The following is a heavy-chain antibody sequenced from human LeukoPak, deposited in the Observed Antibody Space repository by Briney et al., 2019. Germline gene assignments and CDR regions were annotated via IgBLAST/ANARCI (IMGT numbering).Heavy chain of an antibody. D-gene: IGHD3-10*01. J-gene: IGHJ4*02. CDR1: GGSISSYY. V-gene: IGHV4-59*01. CDR2: IYSSGST. CDR3: ARVTTVIRGSYYFDY. Sequence: SETLSLTCTVSGGSISSYYWSWIRQPPGKGLEWIGYIYSSGSTSYNPSLKSRVTISVDTPKSQFSLKLRSVTAADTALYYCARVTTVIRGSYYFDYWGQGTLVTVSS.